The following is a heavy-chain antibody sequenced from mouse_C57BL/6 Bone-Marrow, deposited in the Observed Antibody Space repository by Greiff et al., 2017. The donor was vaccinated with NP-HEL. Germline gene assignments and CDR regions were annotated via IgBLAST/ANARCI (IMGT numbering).Heavy chain of an antibody. V-gene: IGHV1-19*01. CDR1: GYTFTDYY. J-gene: IGHJ3*01. CDR3: ASEDGYYIFAY. Sequence: VQLQQSGPVLVKPGASVKMSCKASGYTFTDYYMNWVKQSHGKSLEWIGVINPYNGGTSYNQKFKGKATLTVDKSSSTAYMELNSLTSEDSAVYYCASEDGYYIFAYWGQGTLVTVSA. CDR2: INPYNGGT. D-gene: IGHD2-3*01.